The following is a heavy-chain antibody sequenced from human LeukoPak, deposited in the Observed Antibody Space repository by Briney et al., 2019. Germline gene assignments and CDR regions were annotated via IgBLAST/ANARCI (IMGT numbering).Heavy chain of an antibody. CDR2: INHSGST. Sequence: SETLSLTCAVYGGSFSGYYWSWIRQPPGKGLEWIGEINHSGSTNYNPSLKSRVTISVDTSKNQFSLKLSSVTAADTAMYYCARGKAQRLYYYGMDVWGKGTTVTVSS. CDR1: GGSFSGYY. V-gene: IGHV4-34*01. J-gene: IGHJ6*04. CDR3: ARGKAQRLYYYGMDV. D-gene: IGHD2-2*01.